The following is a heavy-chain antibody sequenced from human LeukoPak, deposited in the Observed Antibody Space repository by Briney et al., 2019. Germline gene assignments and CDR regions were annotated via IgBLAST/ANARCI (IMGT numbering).Heavy chain of an antibody. Sequence: PGGSLRLSCAASGFTFSSYWMSWVRQAPGKGLEWVANIKKDGSEKYYVDSVKGRFTISRDNAKNSLYLQMNSLRAEDMALYYCAKDGQWELQRGYFDYWGQGTLVTVSS. V-gene: IGHV3-7*03. CDR1: GFTFSSYW. CDR3: AKDGQWELQRGYFDY. D-gene: IGHD1-26*01. J-gene: IGHJ4*02. CDR2: IKKDGSEK.